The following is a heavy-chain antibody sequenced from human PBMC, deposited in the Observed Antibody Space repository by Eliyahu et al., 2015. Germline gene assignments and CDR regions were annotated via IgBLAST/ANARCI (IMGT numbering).Heavy chain of an antibody. Sequence: QVQLQESGPGLVKPSEILSLTCAVSGASXNTSHWCTWVRXPPGKGLEWIGEIYHSGTTNYNPSLKSRLTISVDMSKNHFSLRLTSVTAADTAVYYCARDRSDIWSGRNINWFDPWGQGTLVTVSS. D-gene: IGHD3-3*01. CDR2: IYHSGTT. J-gene: IGHJ5*02. CDR3: ARDRSDIWSGRNINWFDP. V-gene: IGHV4-4*02. CDR1: GASXNTSHW.